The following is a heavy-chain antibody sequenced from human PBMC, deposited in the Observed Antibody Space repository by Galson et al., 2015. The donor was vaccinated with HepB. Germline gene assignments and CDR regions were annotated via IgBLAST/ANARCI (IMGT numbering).Heavy chain of an antibody. Sequence: SVKVSCKASGYTFTSYDINWVRQAPGQGLEWMGWMNPNSGNTGYAQKFKGRLTMTRDNSINTAYMELNSLRSEDTAVYYCARERTRWLGATSWADYWGQGTPVTVSS. CDR3: ARERTRWLGATSWADY. D-gene: IGHD1-26*01. J-gene: IGHJ4*02. V-gene: IGHV1-8*01. CDR1: GYTFTSYD. CDR2: MNPNSGNT.